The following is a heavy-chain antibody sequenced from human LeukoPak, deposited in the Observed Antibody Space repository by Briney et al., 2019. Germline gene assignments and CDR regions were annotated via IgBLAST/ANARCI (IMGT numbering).Heavy chain of an antibody. V-gene: IGHV3-48*02. CDR1: GFTFSSYS. Sequence: PGGSLRLSCAASGFTFSSYSMNWVRQAPGKGLEWVPYISSSSSIIHYADSVKGRFTFSRDNAKNSLYLQMNSLRDEDTAVYYCASSDPRDYWGQGTLVTVSS. CDR3: ASSDPRDY. CDR2: ISSSSSII. J-gene: IGHJ4*02.